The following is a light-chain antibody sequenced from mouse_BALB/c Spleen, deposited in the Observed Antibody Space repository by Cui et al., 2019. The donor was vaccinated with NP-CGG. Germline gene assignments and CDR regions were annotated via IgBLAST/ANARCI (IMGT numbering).Light chain of an antibody. V-gene: IGLV1*01. J-gene: IGLJ1*01. CDR3: ALWYGNHWV. CDR1: IGAVTTNNY. Sequence: QAVVTQESALTTSPGETVTLTCRSSIGAVTTNNYANWVQEKPDHLFTGLIGVINNRAPGVPARFSGSLIGDKAALTITGAQTEDEAIYFCALWYGNHWVFGGGTKLTVL. CDR2: VIN.